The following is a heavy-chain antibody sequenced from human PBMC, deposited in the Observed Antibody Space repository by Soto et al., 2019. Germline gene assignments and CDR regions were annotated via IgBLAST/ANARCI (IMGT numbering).Heavy chain of an antibody. CDR1: GYTFTSYA. CDR3: GTVGNDFWSGSWFAP. J-gene: IGHJ5*02. V-gene: IGHV1-3*01. Sequence: QVQLVQSGAEVKKPGASVKVSCKASGYTFTSYAMHWVRQAPGQRLEWMGWINAGNGNTKYSQKFQGRVTITRETSASTSNMELSSLRVEDTAVYCCGTVGNDFWSGSWFAPWGKGTLVTVSS. D-gene: IGHD3-3*01. CDR2: INAGNGNT.